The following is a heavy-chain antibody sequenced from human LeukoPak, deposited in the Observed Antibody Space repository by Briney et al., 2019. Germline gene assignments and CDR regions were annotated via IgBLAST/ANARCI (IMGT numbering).Heavy chain of an antibody. Sequence: GGSLRLSCAASGFTFSNYNMHWVRQTPGKGLECISYVSSSSSIIYNADSVKGRVTISRDNAKNSLLLQMNSLRAEDTAVYYCVRENFADLFDYWGQGTLVTVSS. D-gene: IGHD1-7*01. CDR3: VRENFADLFDY. V-gene: IGHV3-48*01. CDR2: VSSSSSII. CDR1: GFTFSNYN. J-gene: IGHJ4*02.